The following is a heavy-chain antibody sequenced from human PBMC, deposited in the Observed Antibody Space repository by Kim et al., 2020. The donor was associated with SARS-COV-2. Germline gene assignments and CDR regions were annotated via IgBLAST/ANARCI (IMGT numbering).Heavy chain of an antibody. CDR3: AKELRSYSYGPYYGMDV. V-gene: IGHV3-23*01. D-gene: IGHD5-18*01. Sequence: GGSLRLSCAASGFTFSSYAMSWVRQAPGKGLEWVSAISGGGGSTYYADSVKGRFTISRDNSKNTLYLQMNSLRAEDTAVYYCAKELRSYSYGPYYGMDVWGQGTTVTVSS. J-gene: IGHJ6*02. CDR2: ISGGGGST. CDR1: GFTFSSYA.